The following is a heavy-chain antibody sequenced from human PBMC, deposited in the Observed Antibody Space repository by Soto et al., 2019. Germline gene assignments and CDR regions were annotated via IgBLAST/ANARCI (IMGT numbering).Heavy chain of an antibody. CDR3: ARYCSGGSCYSGGMDV. Sequence: PGESLKISCKGSGYSFTSYWISWVRQMPGKGLEWMGRIDPSDSYTNYSPSFQGHVTISADKSISTAYLQWSSLKASDTAMYYCARYCSGGSCYSGGMDVWGQGTTVTVSS. V-gene: IGHV5-10-1*01. D-gene: IGHD2-15*01. CDR1: GYSFTSYW. CDR2: IDPSDSYT. J-gene: IGHJ6*02.